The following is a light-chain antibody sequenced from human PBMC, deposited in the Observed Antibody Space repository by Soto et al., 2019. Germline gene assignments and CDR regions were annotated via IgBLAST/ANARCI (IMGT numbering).Light chain of an antibody. Sequence: LAQPASVSGSPGQSITISCTGTSSDVGGYNYVSWYQQHPGKAPKLMIYEVSNRPSGVSNRFSGSKSGNTASLTISGLQAEDEADYYCSSYTSSSTLYVFGTGTKVTVL. J-gene: IGLJ1*01. V-gene: IGLV2-14*01. CDR1: SSDVGGYNY. CDR3: SSYTSSSTLYV. CDR2: EVS.